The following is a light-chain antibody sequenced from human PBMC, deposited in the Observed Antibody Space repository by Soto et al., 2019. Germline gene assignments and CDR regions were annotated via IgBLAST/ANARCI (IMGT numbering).Light chain of an antibody. J-gene: IGKJ1*01. V-gene: IGKV3-15*01. CDR2: AAS. CDR1: QNIGGN. CDR3: QQYAQRWT. Sequence: EIEMTQSPAALGVSPGQGVTLSCRSSQNIGGNLAWYQQRPGQSPRLLIYAASDRATGVPARFSGSGSGTEFTLTINSLQSEDFAVYYCQQYAQRWTFGQGTKVDIK.